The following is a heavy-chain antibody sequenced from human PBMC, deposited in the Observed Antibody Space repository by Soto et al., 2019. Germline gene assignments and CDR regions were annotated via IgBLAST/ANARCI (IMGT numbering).Heavy chain of an antibody. CDR3: AKDGGTGKYYDY. CDR2: IAYDGSNR. CDR1: GFTFNIDG. V-gene: IGHV3-30*18. D-gene: IGHD2-8*02. J-gene: IGHJ4*02. Sequence: QVQLVESGGGVVQPGRSLRLSCAASGFTFNIDGMHWVRQAPGKGLEWVSVIAYDGSNRYYADSVKGRFTIPRDNSKNTLYLQMNSLRPEDTAVYYCAKDGGTGKYYDYWGQGTLVTVSS.